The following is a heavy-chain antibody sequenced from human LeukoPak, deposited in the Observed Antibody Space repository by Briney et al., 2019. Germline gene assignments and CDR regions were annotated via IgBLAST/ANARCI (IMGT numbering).Heavy chain of an antibody. CDR1: GGTFSSYA. D-gene: IGHD3-22*01. CDR2: IIPIFGTA. CDR3: ARDTDPYYYDSSGYGY. J-gene: IGHJ4*02. V-gene: IGHV1-69*05. Sequence: SVKVSCKASGGTFSSYAISWVRQAPGQGLEWMGGIIPIFGTANYAQKLQGRVTMTTDTSTSTAYMELRSLRSDDTAVYYCARDTDPYYYDSSGYGYWGQGTLVTVSS.